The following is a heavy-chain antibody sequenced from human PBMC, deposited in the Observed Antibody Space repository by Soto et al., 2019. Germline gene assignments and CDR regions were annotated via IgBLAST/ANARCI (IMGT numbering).Heavy chain of an antibody. CDR2: IYYSGST. CDR3: ARDREAVLYGMDV. V-gene: IGHV4-31*03. D-gene: IGHD6-19*01. J-gene: IGHJ6*02. CDR1: GGSISSGGYY. Sequence: QVQLQESGPGLVKPSQTLSLTCTVSGGSISSGGYYWSWIRQHPGNGLEWIGYIYYSGSTYYNPSLKSRVTISVETSKNQFSLKLSSVNAADTAVYYCARDREAVLYGMDVWGQGTTVTVSS.